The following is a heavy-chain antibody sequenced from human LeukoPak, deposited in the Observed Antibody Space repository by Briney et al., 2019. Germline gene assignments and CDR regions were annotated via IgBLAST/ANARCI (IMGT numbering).Heavy chain of an antibody. CDR3: ARYGDYVDY. CDR2: IYYSGST. D-gene: IGHD4-17*01. J-gene: IGHJ4*02. V-gene: IGHV4-59*12. Sequence: SETLSLTCTVSGGSISSYYWSWIRQPPGKGLEWIGYIYYSGSTNYNPSLKSRVTISVDTSKNQFSLKLSSVTAADTAVYYCARYGDYVDYWGQGTLVTVSS. CDR1: GGSISSYY.